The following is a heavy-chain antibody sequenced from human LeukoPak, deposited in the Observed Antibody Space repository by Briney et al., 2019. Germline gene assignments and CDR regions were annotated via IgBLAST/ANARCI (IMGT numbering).Heavy chain of an antibody. V-gene: IGHV1-8*02. CDR1: GYTFTSYD. CDR3: ARRPGEVYDFWSGYYLFNAFDI. J-gene: IGHJ3*02. CDR2: MNPNSGNT. Sequence: ASVKVSCKASGYTFTSYDINWVRQATGQGLEWMGWMNPNSGNTGYAQKFQGRVTMTRDTSISTAYMELSRLRSDDTAVYYCARRPGEVYDFWSGYYLFNAFDIWGQGTMVTVSS. D-gene: IGHD3-3*01.